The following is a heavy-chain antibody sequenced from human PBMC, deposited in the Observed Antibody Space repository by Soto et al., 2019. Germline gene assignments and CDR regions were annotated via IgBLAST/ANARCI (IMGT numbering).Heavy chain of an antibody. CDR1: GFTSSSHG. CDR2: LSGSAGIT. Sequence: PGGSLRLSCTASGFTSSSHGMNWVRQAPGKGLEWVSFLSGSAGITFYADSVKGRFTISRDNSKNTLYLQMNSLRAEDTAVYYCAKDRGIEGSSVRAFDVWGQGTMVTVSS. CDR3: AKDRGIEGSSVRAFDV. V-gene: IGHV3-23*01. J-gene: IGHJ3*01. D-gene: IGHD1-26*01.